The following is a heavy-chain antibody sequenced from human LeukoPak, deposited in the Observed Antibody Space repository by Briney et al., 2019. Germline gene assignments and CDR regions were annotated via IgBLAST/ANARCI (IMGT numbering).Heavy chain of an antibody. CDR2: IYSGGST. CDR1: GFTVSSNY. D-gene: IGHD4-17*01. J-gene: IGHJ5*02. V-gene: IGHV3-66*01. CDR3: ARGLTTTPNHFDP. Sequence: GALRLSCAASGFTVSSNYMSWVRQAPGKGLEWVSVIYSGGSTYYADSVKGRFAISRDNSKNTLYLQMNSLRAEETAIYYCARGLTTTPNHFDPWGQGTLVTVSS.